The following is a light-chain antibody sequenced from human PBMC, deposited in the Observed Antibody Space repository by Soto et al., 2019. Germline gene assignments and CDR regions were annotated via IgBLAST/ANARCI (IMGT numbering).Light chain of an antibody. V-gene: IGLV2-14*01. CDR3: SSYTSISTPYV. J-gene: IGLJ1*01. CDR2: DVS. Sequence: QSALSQPASVSGSPGQSVTISCTGTSSDVGGYDLVCWYQQHPGKAPKLMIYDVSNRPSGVSNRFSGSKSGNTASLTISGLQAEDEADYYCSSYTSISTPYVFGTGTQLTVL. CDR1: SSDVGGYDL.